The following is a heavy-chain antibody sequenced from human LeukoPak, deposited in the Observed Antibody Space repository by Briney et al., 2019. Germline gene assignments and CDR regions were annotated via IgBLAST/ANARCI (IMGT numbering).Heavy chain of an antibody. CDR1: GYRFTTYW. J-gene: IGHJ6*02. CDR3: ARQGSCDSTRCYVYYHSGMDV. CDR2: INPDNSDT. V-gene: IGHV5-51*01. D-gene: IGHD2-2*01. Sequence: GESLKISCKGSGYRFTTYWIGWVRQMPGKGLEWMGIINPDNSDTRYSPSFQGQVTISADKSTSTAYLQWSSLKTSDTAMYYCARQGSCDSTRCYVYYHSGMDVWVQGTTVTVSS.